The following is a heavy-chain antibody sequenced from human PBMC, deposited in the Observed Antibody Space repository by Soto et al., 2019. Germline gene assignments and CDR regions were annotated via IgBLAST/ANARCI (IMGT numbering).Heavy chain of an antibody. CDR1: GLTFNSYA. J-gene: IGHJ6*02. D-gene: IGHD3-3*01. V-gene: IGHV3-30-3*01. CDR2: ISYDGSNK. Sequence: GGSLRLSCAASGLTFNSYAMHWVRQAPGKGLEWVAVISYDGSNKYYADSVKGRFTISRDNSKNTLYLQMNSLRAEDTAVYYCARGPYYDFWSGYSYYYGMDVWGQGTTVTVSS. CDR3: ARGPYYDFWSGYSYYYGMDV.